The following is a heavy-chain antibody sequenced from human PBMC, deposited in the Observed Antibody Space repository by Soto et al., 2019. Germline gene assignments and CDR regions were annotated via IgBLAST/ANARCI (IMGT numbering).Heavy chain of an antibody. D-gene: IGHD2-15*01. CDR1: GGTFSSYP. CDR3: ARDHRYCSGGTCYSTCFDP. V-gene: IGHV1-69*04. Sequence: ALVKVSCKASGGTFSSYPISWVRQAPGQGLEWMGRIIPILGIADYAQKFQGSVTITADKSTSTVYMELSSLRSEDTAVYYCARDHRYCSGGTCYSTCFDPWGQGTLVTVSS. J-gene: IGHJ5*02. CDR2: IIPILGIA.